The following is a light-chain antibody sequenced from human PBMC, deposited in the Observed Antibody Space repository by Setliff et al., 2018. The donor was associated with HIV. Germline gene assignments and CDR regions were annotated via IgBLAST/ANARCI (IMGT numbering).Light chain of an antibody. CDR1: QGISTW. V-gene: IGKV1-5*03. CDR3: QQYNSYSIT. J-gene: IGKJ5*01. Sequence: DIQMTQSPSTLSASVGGRVTITCRASQGISTWLAWYQQKPGKAPKLLIYKASSLESGVPSRFSGSGSGTEFTLTISSLQPDDFATYYCQQYNSYSITFGQGTRLEIK. CDR2: KAS.